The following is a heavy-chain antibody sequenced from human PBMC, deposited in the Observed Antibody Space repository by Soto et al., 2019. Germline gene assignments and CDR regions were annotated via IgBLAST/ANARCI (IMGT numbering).Heavy chain of an antibody. Sequence: SETLSLTCTVSGGSISSYYWSWIRQPPGKGLEWIGYIYYSGSTNYNPSLKSRVTISVDTSKNQFSLKLSSVTAADTAVYYCARHLRYFDLDYWGQGTLVTVS. CDR3: ARHLRYFDLDY. CDR1: GGSISSYY. CDR2: IYYSGST. V-gene: IGHV4-59*08. J-gene: IGHJ4*02. D-gene: IGHD3-9*01.